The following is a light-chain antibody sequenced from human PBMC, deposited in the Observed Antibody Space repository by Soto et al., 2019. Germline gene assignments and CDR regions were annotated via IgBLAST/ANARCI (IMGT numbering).Light chain of an antibody. Sequence: DIQMTQSPSILSASVGDRVTITCRASQSIYIWVAWYQQKPGRAPNLLIHKASNLESGVPSRFSGSGFGTEFTLTINNLQPDDSATYYCQQYSDYWTFGQGTKVEIK. V-gene: IGKV1-5*03. J-gene: IGKJ1*01. CDR2: KAS. CDR1: QSIYIW. CDR3: QQYSDYWT.